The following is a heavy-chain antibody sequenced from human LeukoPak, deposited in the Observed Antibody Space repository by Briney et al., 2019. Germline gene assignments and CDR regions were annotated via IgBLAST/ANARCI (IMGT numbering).Heavy chain of an antibody. V-gene: IGHV3-30*18. CDR1: GFTFSSYG. CDR2: ISCDGSNK. J-gene: IGHJ4*02. CDR3: AKGGGYNYYYFDY. Sequence: GGSLRLSCAASGFTFSSYGMHWVRQAPGKWLEWVAVISCDGSNKYYADSVKGRFTISRDNSKNTLYLQMNSLRAEDTAVYYCAKGGGYNYYYFDYWGQGTLVTVSS. D-gene: IGHD5-24*01.